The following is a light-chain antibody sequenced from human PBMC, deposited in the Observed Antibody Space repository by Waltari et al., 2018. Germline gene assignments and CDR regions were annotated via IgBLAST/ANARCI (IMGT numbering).Light chain of an antibody. CDR1: QGISSY. V-gene: IGKV1-8*01. J-gene: IGKJ1*01. Sequence: AIRITQSPSSLSASTGDRVTITCRASQGISSYLVWYQQKPGKAPKVLIYAAPTLQSGVPSRWSGSGSWTDFTLTISCLQSEDFAIYYCQQYYSNPATFGQGTKVEIK. CDR2: AAP. CDR3: QQYYSNPAT.